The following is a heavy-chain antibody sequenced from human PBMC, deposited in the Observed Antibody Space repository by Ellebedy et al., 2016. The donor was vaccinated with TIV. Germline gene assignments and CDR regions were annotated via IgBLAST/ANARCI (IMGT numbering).Heavy chain of an antibody. Sequence: SGPTLVKPTQTLTLTCTFSGFSLSTSGMCVSWIRQPPGKALEWLARIDWDDDKYYSTSLKTRLTISKDTSKNQVVLTMTNMDPVDTATYYCARTHFTVTTFPSYYYYGMDVWGQGTTVTVSS. J-gene: IGHJ6*02. D-gene: IGHD4-11*01. CDR2: IDWDDDK. CDR1: GFSLSTSGMC. V-gene: IGHV2-70*11. CDR3: ARTHFTVTTFPSYYYYGMDV.